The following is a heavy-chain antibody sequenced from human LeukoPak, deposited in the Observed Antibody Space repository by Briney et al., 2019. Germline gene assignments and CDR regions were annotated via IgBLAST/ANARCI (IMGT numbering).Heavy chain of an antibody. CDR1: GGSFSGYY. V-gene: IGHV4-34*01. J-gene: IGHJ6*03. CDR2: INHSGGT. Sequence: ETLSLTCAVYGGSFSGYYWSWIRQPPGKGLEWIGEINHSGGTNYNPSLKSRVTISVDTSKNQFSLKLSSVTAADTAVYYCARVKKYYYYYMDVWGKGTTVTVSS. CDR3: ARVKKYYYYYMDV.